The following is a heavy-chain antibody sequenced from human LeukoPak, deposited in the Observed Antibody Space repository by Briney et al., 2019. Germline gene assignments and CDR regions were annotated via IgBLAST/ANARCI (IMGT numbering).Heavy chain of an antibody. J-gene: IGHJ4*02. CDR1: GGSISSGSHY. CDR2: IYYTGIT. Sequence: SETLSLTCTVSGGSISSGSHYYQWIRQHPGKGLEWIGYIYYTGITSYNPSLKSRVTMSVDTSMNQVSLKVTSLTAADTAVYYCARVNINNWHSCDYWGQGTLVTVSS. V-gene: IGHV4-31*03. CDR3: ARVNINNWHSCDY. D-gene: IGHD1-1*01.